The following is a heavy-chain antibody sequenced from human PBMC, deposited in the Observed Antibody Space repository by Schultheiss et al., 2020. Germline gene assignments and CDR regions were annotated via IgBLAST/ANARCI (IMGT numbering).Heavy chain of an antibody. CDR3: ARDRPFSIAVAGTDYFDY. CDR2: IKSKTDGGTT. J-gene: IGHJ4*02. V-gene: IGHV3-15*07. CDR1: GFTFSNAW. D-gene: IGHD6-19*01. Sequence: GGSLRLSCAASGFTFSNAWMNWVRQAPGKGLEWVGRIKSKTDGGTTDYAAPVKGRFTISRDDSKNTLYLQMNSLKTEDTAVYYCARDRPFSIAVAGTDYFDYWGQGTLVNVYS.